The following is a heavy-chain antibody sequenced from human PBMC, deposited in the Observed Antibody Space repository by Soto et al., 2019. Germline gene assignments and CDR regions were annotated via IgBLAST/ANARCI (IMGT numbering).Heavy chain of an antibody. J-gene: IGHJ4*02. Sequence: QVHLVESGGGVVQPGQALRLSCAASGYTFSTYAMHWVRQAQGKGMEWVAIISYDSTNKFYSDSVKGRFTISRDNSKNTLFLQMNSLRPEDAAVYYCAKTDPGGRCSGTCYADYWGQGTLVTVSS. CDR2: ISYDSTNK. D-gene: IGHD2-15*01. V-gene: IGHV3-30*18. CDR1: GYTFSTYA. CDR3: AKTDPGGRCSGTCYADY.